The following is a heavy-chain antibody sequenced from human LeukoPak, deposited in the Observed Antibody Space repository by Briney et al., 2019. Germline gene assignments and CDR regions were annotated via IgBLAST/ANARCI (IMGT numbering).Heavy chain of an antibody. Sequence: GGSLRLSCAASGFTFSSYSMNWVRQAPGKGLELVSSISSSSSYIYYADSVKGRFTISRDNAKNSLYLQMNSLRAEDTAVYYCARARETTVTTSGYWGQGTLVSVSS. J-gene: IGHJ4*02. V-gene: IGHV3-21*01. D-gene: IGHD4-17*01. CDR3: ARARETTVTTSGY. CDR1: GFTFSSYS. CDR2: ISSSSSYI.